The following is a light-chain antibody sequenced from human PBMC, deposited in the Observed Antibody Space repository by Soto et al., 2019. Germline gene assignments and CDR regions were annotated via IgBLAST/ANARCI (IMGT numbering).Light chain of an antibody. CDR2: KAS. CDR3: QQYNRYPLT. V-gene: IGKV1-5*03. J-gene: IGKJ4*01. Sequence: DIQMTQSPSTLSASVGDRVTITCRASQTISTWLAWYQQRPGKAPKLLIYKASSLQSGVPSRFSGSGSGTEFTLTISSLQPDDFATYYCQQYNRYPLTFGGGTRVETK. CDR1: QTISTW.